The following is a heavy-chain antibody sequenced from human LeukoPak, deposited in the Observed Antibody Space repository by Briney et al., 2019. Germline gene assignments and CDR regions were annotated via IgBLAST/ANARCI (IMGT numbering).Heavy chain of an antibody. D-gene: IGHD2-15*01. V-gene: IGHV4-34*01. CDR3: ARHRASLSGYCSGGSCRRWFDP. J-gene: IGHJ5*02. CDR1: GGSFSGYY. CDR2: INHSGST. Sequence: SETLPLTCAVYGGSFSGYYWSWIRQPPGKGLEWIGEINHSGSTNYNPSLKSRVTISVDTSKNQFSLKLSSVTAADTAVYYCARHRASLSGYCSGGSCRRWFDPWGQGTLVTVSS.